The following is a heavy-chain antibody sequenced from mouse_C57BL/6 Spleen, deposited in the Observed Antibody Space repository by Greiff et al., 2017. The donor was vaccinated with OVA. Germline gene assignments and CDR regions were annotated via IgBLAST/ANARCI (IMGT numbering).Heavy chain of an antibody. CDR1: GFTFSSYG. V-gene: IGHV5-6*02. CDR2: ISSGGSYT. J-gene: IGHJ3*01. Sequence: DVMLVESGGDLVKPGGSLKLSCAASGFTFSSYGMSWVRQTPDKRLEWVATISSGGSYTYYPDSVKGRFTISRDNAKNTLYLQMSSLKSEDTAMYYCARPLGGDYLFAYWGQGTLVTVSA. D-gene: IGHD2-4*01. CDR3: ARPLGGDYLFAY.